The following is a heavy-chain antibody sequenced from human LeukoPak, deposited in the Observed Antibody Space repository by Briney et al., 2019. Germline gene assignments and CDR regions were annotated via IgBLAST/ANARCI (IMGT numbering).Heavy chain of an antibody. J-gene: IGHJ5*02. D-gene: IGHD6-19*01. V-gene: IGHV1-2*02. Sequence: GASVKVSCKASGYSFPGYYMQWVRQAPGQGLEWMGWINPNSGGTNYAQKFQGRVTMTRDTSISTAYMELSRLRSDDTAVYYCARGEGIAVAGTWFDPWGQGTLVTVSS. CDR2: INPNSGGT. CDR3: ARGEGIAVAGTWFDP. CDR1: GYSFPGYY.